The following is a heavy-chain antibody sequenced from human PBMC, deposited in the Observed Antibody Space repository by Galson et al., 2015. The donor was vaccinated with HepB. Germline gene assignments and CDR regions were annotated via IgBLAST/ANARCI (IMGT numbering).Heavy chain of an antibody. Sequence: SVKVSCKASGYTFTGYYLHWVRQAPGVGFEWMGRINPNSGGTNYAQKFQGRVTMTRDTSINTAYMELSRLRYDDTAVYYCAGGLDYDFWGGYFPLGNDFWGQGTLVTVSS. CDR2: INPNSGGT. D-gene: IGHD3-3*01. V-gene: IGHV1-2*06. CDR1: GYTFTGYY. CDR3: AGGLDYDFWGGYFPLGNDF. J-gene: IGHJ4*02.